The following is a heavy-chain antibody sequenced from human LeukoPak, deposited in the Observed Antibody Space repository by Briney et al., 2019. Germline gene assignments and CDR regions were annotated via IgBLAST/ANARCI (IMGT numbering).Heavy chain of an antibody. CDR3: ARGGWELLHRDGWEANY. CDR2: ISYDGSNK. V-gene: IGHV3-30-3*01. D-gene: IGHD1-26*01. J-gene: IGHJ4*02. CDR1: GFTFSSYA. Sequence: GRSLRLSCAASGFTFSSYAMHWARQAPGKGLEWVAVISYDGSNKYYADSVKGRFTISRDNSKNTLYLQMNSLRAEDTAVYYCARGGWELLHRDGWEANYWGQGTPVTVSS.